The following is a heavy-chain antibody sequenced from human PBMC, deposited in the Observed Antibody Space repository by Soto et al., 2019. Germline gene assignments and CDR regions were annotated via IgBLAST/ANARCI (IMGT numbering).Heavy chain of an antibody. J-gene: IGHJ4*02. CDR1: GGSFSGYY. D-gene: IGHD3-10*01. CDR3: ARGRAYYYCSGSGHFDY. V-gene: IGHV4-34*01. Sequence: QVQLQQWGAGLLKPSETLSLTCAVYGGSFSGYYWSWIRQPPGKGLEWLGEINHSGSTNYNPSLRIRVRIAVDTSNHQFSLKLSSVTAADTAVYYCARGRAYYYCSGSGHFDYWGQGTLVTFSS. CDR2: INHSGST.